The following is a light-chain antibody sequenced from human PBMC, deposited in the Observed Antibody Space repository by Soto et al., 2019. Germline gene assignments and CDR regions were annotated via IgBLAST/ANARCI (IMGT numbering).Light chain of an antibody. J-gene: IGKJ5*01. Sequence: EIVMTQSPATLSVSPRERASLSCRASQSVSSNLAWYKQKPGQAPRLLIYGASTRATGIPARFSGSGSGTEFTLTISSLQSEDFAVYYCQQYNNWPSITFGQGTRLEIK. V-gene: IGKV3-15*01. CDR2: GAS. CDR1: QSVSSN. CDR3: QQYNNWPSIT.